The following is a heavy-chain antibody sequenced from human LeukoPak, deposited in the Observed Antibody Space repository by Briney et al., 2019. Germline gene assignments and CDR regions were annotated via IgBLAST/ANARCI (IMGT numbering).Heavy chain of an antibody. D-gene: IGHD2-2*01. CDR3: ARDAPYCSSTSCYYYMDV. Sequence: SVKVSCKASGGTFSSYAISWVRQAPGQGLERMGGIIPIFGTANYAQKFQGRVTITTDESTSTAYMELSSLRSEDTAVYYCARDAPYCSSTSCYYYMDVWGKGTTVTVSS. CDR2: IIPIFGTA. J-gene: IGHJ6*03. CDR1: GGTFSSYA. V-gene: IGHV1-69*05.